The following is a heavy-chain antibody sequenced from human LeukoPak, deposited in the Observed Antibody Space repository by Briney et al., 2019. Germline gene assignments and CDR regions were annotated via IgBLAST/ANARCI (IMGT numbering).Heavy chain of an antibody. Sequence: SETLSLTCTVSGGPISRTGHYWGGIRQPPGKGLEWIGSIYYRGSTYYNLSLKSRVTISVDTSKNQFSLTLNSVTAADTAVYYCATEWEQLIRTGNFDYWGQGTLVTVSS. CDR2: IYYRGST. J-gene: IGHJ4*02. V-gene: IGHV4-39*01. CDR3: ATEWEQLIRTGNFDY. CDR1: GGPISRTGHY. D-gene: IGHD1-26*01.